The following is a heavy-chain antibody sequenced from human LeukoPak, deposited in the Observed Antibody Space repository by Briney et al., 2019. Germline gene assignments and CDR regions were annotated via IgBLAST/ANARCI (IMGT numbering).Heavy chain of an antibody. V-gene: IGHV3-49*04. CDR2: IRSKAYGGTT. Sequence: PGRSLRLSCAASGFTFGDYAMSWVRQAPGKGLEWVGFIRSKAYGGTTEYAASVKGRFTISRDDSKSIAYLQMNSLKTEDTAVYYCTLGATYYYGMGVWGQGTTVTVSS. J-gene: IGHJ6*02. CDR3: TLGATYYYGMGV. CDR1: GFTFGDYA. D-gene: IGHD1-26*01.